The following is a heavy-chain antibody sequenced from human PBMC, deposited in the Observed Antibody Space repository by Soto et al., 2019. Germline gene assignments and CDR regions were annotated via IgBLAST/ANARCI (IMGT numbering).Heavy chain of an antibody. J-gene: IGHJ4*02. Sequence: QVQLVQSGAEVKEPGASVKVSCKASGYTFTSYDINWVRQATGQGLEWMGWMNPNTGNTGYAQKFQGRVTMTRNTSIRTAYMELSSLRSEDTAVYYCARGRGHSSGWYGDYWGQGTLVTVSS. V-gene: IGHV1-8*01. CDR3: ARGRGHSSGWYGDY. CDR2: MNPNTGNT. CDR1: GYTFTSYD. D-gene: IGHD6-19*01.